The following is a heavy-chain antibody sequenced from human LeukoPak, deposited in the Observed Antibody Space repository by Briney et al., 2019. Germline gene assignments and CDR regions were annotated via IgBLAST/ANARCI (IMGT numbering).Heavy chain of an antibody. Sequence: GGSLRLSCAASGFTFSSYEMNWVRQAPGKGLEWVSYISSSGSTIYYADSVKGRFTISRDNAKNSLCLQMNSLRAEDTAVYYCARVGPWITARLYFDYWGQGTLVTVSS. CDR3: ARVGPWITARLYFDY. CDR2: ISSSGSTI. CDR1: GFTFSSYE. J-gene: IGHJ4*02. D-gene: IGHD6-6*01. V-gene: IGHV3-48*03.